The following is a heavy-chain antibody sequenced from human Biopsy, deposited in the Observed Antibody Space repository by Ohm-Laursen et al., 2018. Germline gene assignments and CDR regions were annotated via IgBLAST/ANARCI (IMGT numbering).Heavy chain of an antibody. V-gene: IGHV4-34*01. Sequence: GTLSLTCAVYGGSFSGYYWSWIRQPPGKGLEWIGEINHSGSTNCNPSLKSRVTMSVDTSKNQFSLKLSSVTAADTAVYYCARGRLRAVARFDYWGQGTLVTVSS. CDR3: ARGRLRAVARFDY. D-gene: IGHD6-19*01. CDR1: GGSFSGYY. J-gene: IGHJ4*02. CDR2: INHSGST.